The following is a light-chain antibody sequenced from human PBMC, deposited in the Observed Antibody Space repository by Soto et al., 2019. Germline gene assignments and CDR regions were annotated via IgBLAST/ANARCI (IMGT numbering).Light chain of an antibody. CDR2: RNN. V-gene: IGLV1-47*01. J-gene: IGLJ2*01. Sequence: QPVLTRPPSASGTPGQRVTISCSGSSSNIGSNYVYWYQQLPGTAPKLLIYRNNQRPSGVPDRFSGSKSGTSASLAISGLRSEDEADYYCAAWDDSLSGGEVFGGGTKLTVL. CDR1: SSNIGSNY. CDR3: AAWDDSLSGGEV.